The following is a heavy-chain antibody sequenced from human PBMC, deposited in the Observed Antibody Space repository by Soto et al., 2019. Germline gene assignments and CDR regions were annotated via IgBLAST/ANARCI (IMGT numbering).Heavy chain of an antibody. Sequence: PGGSLRLSCAASGFTFSSYAMHWVRQAPGKGLEWVAVISYDGSNKYYADSVKGRFTISRDNPKNTLYLQMNSLRAEDTAVYYCARAEYYDSSGYYPFDYWGQGTLVTVSS. J-gene: IGHJ4*02. CDR2: ISYDGSNK. D-gene: IGHD3-22*01. V-gene: IGHV3-30-3*01. CDR1: GFTFSSYA. CDR3: ARAEYYDSSGYYPFDY.